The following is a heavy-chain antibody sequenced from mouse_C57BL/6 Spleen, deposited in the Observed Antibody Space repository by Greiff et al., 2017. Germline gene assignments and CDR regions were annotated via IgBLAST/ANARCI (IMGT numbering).Heavy chain of an antibody. J-gene: IGHJ3*01. Sequence: EVQLNESGPGLVKPSQSLSLTCSVTGYSITSGYYWNWIRQFPGNKLEWMGYISYDGSNNYNPSLKNRISITRDTSKNQFFLKLNSVTTEDTATYYCARDDYDEAYWGQGTLVTVSA. D-gene: IGHD2-4*01. CDR3: ARDDYDEAY. CDR1: GYSITSGYY. V-gene: IGHV3-6*01. CDR2: ISYDGSN.